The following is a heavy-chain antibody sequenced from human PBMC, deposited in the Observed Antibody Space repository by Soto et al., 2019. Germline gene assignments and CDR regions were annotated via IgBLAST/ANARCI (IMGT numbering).Heavy chain of an antibody. CDR2: IWYDGSNK. V-gene: IGHV3-33*01. CDR3: ARGVGGYCSGGSCYFLDY. D-gene: IGHD2-15*01. J-gene: IGHJ4*02. CDR1: GFTFSSYG. Sequence: QVQLVESGGGVVQPGRSLRLSCAASGFTFSSYGMHWVRQAPGKGLEWVAVIWYDGSNKYYADSVKGRFTISRDNSKNTLYLQMNSLRAEDTAVYYCARGVGGYCSGGSCYFLDYWGQGTLVIVSS.